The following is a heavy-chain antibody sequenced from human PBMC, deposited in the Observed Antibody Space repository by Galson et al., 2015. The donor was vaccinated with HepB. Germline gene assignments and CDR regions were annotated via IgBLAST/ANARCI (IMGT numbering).Heavy chain of an antibody. J-gene: IGHJ4*02. Sequence: SLRLSCAASGFTFSSYGMHWVRQAPGKGLEWVAVIWYDGSNKYYADSVKGRFTISRDNSKNTLYLQMNSLRAEDTAVYYCARDEFVVGATPFDYWGQGTLVTVSS. CDR1: GFTFSSYG. D-gene: IGHD1-26*01. CDR2: IWYDGSNK. V-gene: IGHV3-33*01. CDR3: ARDEFVVGATPFDY.